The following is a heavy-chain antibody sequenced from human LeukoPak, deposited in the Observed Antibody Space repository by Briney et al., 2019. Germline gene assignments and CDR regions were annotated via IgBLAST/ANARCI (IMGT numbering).Heavy chain of an antibody. CDR2: IKQDGSEK. D-gene: IGHD3-22*01. Sequence: PGGSLRLSCVASEFIFSTYWMIWARQAPGKGLEWVASIKQDGSEKYYVDSVKGRFTISRDNAKNSLYLQMNSLRAEDTAVYYCARDRGAYYDSSSDWFDPWGQGTLVTVSS. CDR1: EFIFSTYW. CDR3: ARDRGAYYDSSSDWFDP. V-gene: IGHV3-7*01. J-gene: IGHJ5*02.